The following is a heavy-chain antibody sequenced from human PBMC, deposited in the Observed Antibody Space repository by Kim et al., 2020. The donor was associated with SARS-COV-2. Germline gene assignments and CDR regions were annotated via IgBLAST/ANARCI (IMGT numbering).Heavy chain of an antibody. CDR3: AKEEVYRYYYYYYGMDV. J-gene: IGHJ6*02. V-gene: IGHV3-30*02. Sequence: VKGRFTISRDNSKHTLYLQMNSRRAEDTAVYYCAKEEVYRYYYYYYGMDVWGQGTTVTVSS. D-gene: IGHD4-4*01.